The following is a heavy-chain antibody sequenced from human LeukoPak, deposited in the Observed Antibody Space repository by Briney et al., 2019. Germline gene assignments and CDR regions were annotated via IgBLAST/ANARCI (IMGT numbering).Heavy chain of an antibody. V-gene: IGHV3-9*01. J-gene: IGHJ4*02. CDR2: ISWNSGSI. CDR3: AKGSRGSFSYFDY. D-gene: IGHD1-26*01. CDR1: GFTFDDYA. Sequence: GRSLRLSCAASGFTFDDYAMHWVRQAPGKGLEWVSGISWNSGSIGYADSVKGRFTIFRDNAKNSLYLQMNSLRAEDTALYYCAKGSRGSFSYFDYWGQGTLVTVSS.